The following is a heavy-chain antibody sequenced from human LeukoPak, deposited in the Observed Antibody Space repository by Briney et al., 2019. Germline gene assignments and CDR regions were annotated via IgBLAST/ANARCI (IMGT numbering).Heavy chain of an antibody. Sequence: GGSLRLSCAASGFTFSSYSMNWVRQAPGKGLEWSSYIGISSGNTKYADSVKGRFTISGDKAKNSVYLQMNSLRVEDTAAYYCARDTKYAFDNWGQGTLVTVSS. V-gene: IGHV3-48*01. J-gene: IGHJ4*02. D-gene: IGHD2-2*01. CDR2: IGISSGNT. CDR1: GFTFSSYS. CDR3: ARDTKYAFDN.